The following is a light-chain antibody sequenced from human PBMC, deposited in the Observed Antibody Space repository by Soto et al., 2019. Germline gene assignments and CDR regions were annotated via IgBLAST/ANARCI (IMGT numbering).Light chain of an antibody. Sequence: DNQMTQSPSSVSQSVGDRVNSTCQASQNINSYLNWYQQKPGRATKLLIYAASSLQSGVPSRFSGSGSGTEFTLTISSLQPDDFATYYCQQYNSYSFGQGNKVDIK. CDR1: QNINSY. CDR2: AAS. J-gene: IGKJ1*01. CDR3: QQYNSYS. V-gene: IGKV1-39*01.